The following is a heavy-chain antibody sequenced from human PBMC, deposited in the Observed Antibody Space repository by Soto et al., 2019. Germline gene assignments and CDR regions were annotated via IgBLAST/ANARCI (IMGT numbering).Heavy chain of an antibody. CDR3: AGSRTTGTYPSDFDY. CDR2: IYYSGST. Sequence: PSETLSLTCTVSGGSISSYYWSWIRQPPGKGLEWIGYIYYSGSTNYNPSLKSRVTISVDTSESQSSLKLSSVTAADTAVYYCAGSRTTGTYPSDFDYWGQGTLVTVSS. J-gene: IGHJ4*02. D-gene: IGHD1-7*01. CDR1: GGSISSYY. V-gene: IGHV4-59*01.